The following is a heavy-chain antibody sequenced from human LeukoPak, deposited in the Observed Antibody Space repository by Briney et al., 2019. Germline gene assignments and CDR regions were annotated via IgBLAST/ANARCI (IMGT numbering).Heavy chain of an antibody. CDR1: GFTFSSYA. Sequence: GGSLRLSCAASGFTFSSYAMSWVRQAPGKGLEWGSAISGSGGGTYYADSVKGRFSISRDNSKNTLYLQMKSLRAEDTAVYYCAKDLRGYSGYDSGVGYWGQGTLVTVSS. V-gene: IGHV3-23*01. CDR3: AKDLRGYSGYDSGVGY. J-gene: IGHJ4*02. D-gene: IGHD5-12*01. CDR2: ISGSGGGT.